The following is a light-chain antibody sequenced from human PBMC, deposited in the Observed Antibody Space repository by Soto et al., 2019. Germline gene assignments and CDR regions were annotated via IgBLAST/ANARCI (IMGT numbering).Light chain of an antibody. V-gene: IGKV1-33*01. J-gene: IGKJ3*01. CDR3: QQYDNLPRGD. CDR1: QDISNY. CDR2: DAS. Sequence: DIQMTQSPSSLSASVGDRVTITCQASQDISNYLNWYQQKPGKAPKLLIYDASNLETGVPSRFSGSGSGTDFTFTISSLQPEDIATYYCQQYDNLPRGDFGPGTKVDIK.